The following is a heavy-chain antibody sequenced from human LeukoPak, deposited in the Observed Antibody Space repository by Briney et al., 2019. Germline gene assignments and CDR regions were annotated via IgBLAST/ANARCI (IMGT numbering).Heavy chain of an antibody. CDR3: ARVRAVAGGNYFDY. D-gene: IGHD6-19*01. J-gene: IGHJ4*02. CDR1: GFTFSSYE. CDR2: ISSSGSTI. V-gene: IGHV3-48*03. Sequence: PGGSLRHSCAASGFTFSSYEMNWVRQAPGKGLERVSYISSSGSTIYYADSVKGRFTISRDNAKNSLYLQMNSLRAEDTAVYYCARVRAVAGGNYFDYWGQGTLVTVSS.